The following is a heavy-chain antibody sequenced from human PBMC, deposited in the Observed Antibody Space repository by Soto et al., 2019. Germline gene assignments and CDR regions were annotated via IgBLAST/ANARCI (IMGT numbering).Heavy chain of an antibody. Sequence: SQTLSLTCAVYGGSFSGYYWSWIRQPPGKGLEWIGEINHSGSTNYNPSLKSRVTISVDTSKNQFSLKLSSVTAADTAVYYCARGRGDYPRADYWGQGTLVTVSS. V-gene: IGHV4-34*01. CDR3: ARGRGDYPRADY. J-gene: IGHJ4*02. D-gene: IGHD4-17*01. CDR1: GGSFSGYY. CDR2: INHSGST.